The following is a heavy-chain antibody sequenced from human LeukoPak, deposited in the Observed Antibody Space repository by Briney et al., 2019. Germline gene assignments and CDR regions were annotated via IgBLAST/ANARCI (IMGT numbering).Heavy chain of an antibody. CDR1: GFTFSSYS. V-gene: IGHV3-21*01. J-gene: IGHJ4*02. CDR2: ISSSSSYI. CDR3: ARDTGGYFDWFPDY. D-gene: IGHD3-9*01. Sequence: PGGSLRLSCAASGFTFSSYSMNWVRQAPGKGLEWVSSISSSSSYIYYADSVKGRFTISRDNAKNSLYLQMNSLRAEDTAVYYCARDTGGYFDWFPDYWGQGTLVTVSS.